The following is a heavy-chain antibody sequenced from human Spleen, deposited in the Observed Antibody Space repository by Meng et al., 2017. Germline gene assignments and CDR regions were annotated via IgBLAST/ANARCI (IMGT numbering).Heavy chain of an antibody. CDR2: ISYDGSNK. CDR3: AKDVRGGYNYGYGLDS. J-gene: IGHJ5*01. Sequence: VQLVESGGGVVQPGRSLRLSCSASGFSFSSCGIHWVRQAPGKGLEWVAVISYDGSNKYYADSVKGRLTISRDNSKNTLYLQMNSLRPEDTAVFYCAKDVRGGYNYGYGLDSWGQGTLVTVSS. D-gene: IGHD5-18*01. CDR1: GFSFSSCG. V-gene: IGHV3-30*18.